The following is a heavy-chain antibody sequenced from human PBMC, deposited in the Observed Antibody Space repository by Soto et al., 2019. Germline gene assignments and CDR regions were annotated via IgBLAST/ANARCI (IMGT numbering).Heavy chain of an antibody. CDR2: IIPIFGTA. J-gene: IGHJ6*02. CDR3: ASTYSSSYDYYYYYGMDV. CDR1: GGTFSSYA. V-gene: IGHV1-69*13. D-gene: IGHD6-6*01. Sequence: SVKVSCKASGGTFSSYAISWVRQAPGQGLEWMGGIIPIFGTANYAQKFQGRVTITADESTSTAYMELSSLRSEDTAVYYCASTYSSSYDYYYYYGMDVWGQGTTVTVSS.